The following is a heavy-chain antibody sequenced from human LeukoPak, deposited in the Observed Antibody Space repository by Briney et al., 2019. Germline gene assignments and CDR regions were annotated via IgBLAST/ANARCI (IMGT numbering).Heavy chain of an antibody. Sequence: SETLSLTCTVSGGSISSTFYYWGWIRQPPGKGLEWIGSINYSGSTYYNPSLKSRVTISVDTSKNQFSLKLSSVTAADTAVYYCARDMVYYDFWSGYYTERTFDYWGQGTLVTVSS. J-gene: IGHJ4*02. CDR3: ARDMVYYDFWSGYYTERTFDY. CDR2: INYSGST. D-gene: IGHD3-3*01. V-gene: IGHV4-39*02. CDR1: GGSISSTFYY.